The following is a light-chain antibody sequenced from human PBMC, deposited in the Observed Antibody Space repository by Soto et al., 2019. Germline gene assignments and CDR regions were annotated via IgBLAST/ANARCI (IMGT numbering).Light chain of an antibody. Sequence: EIVLKQSPDTLSLTPGERATLSCRASQSVSNSFLAWYQQKPGQAPRLLIYGASSRATGIPDRFSGSGSGTDFSLTISRLEPEDFAVYYCQQYGSSPWAFGQGTKVDIK. CDR2: GAS. CDR1: QSVSNSF. V-gene: IGKV3-20*01. CDR3: QQYGSSPWA. J-gene: IGKJ1*01.